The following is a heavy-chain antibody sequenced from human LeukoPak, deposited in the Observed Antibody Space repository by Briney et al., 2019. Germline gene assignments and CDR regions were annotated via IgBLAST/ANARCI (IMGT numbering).Heavy chain of an antibody. J-gene: IGHJ4*02. Sequence: PGGSLRLSCAASGFTLMSYAMHWVRQAPGKGLEWVAVVSYDGNEKYYADSVKGRFTISRDNSKNTLYLQMNSLRAEDAAVYYCTGAPYSSGWFDYWGQGTPVTVSS. CDR2: VSYDGNEK. V-gene: IGHV3-30*04. CDR3: TGAPYSSGWFDY. CDR1: GFTLMSYA. D-gene: IGHD6-25*01.